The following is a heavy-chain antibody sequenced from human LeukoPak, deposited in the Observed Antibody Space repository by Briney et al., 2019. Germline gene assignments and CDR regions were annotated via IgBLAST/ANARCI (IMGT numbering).Heavy chain of an antibody. CDR3: ARGPLLFDSSGYFVY. V-gene: IGHV4-59*01. J-gene: IGHJ4*02. CDR1: GDSISSYY. D-gene: IGHD3-22*01. Sequence: SETLSLTCNVSGDSISSYYWSWIRQPPGKGLEWIGYIYNSGTTNYNPSLKSRVTISVDTSKNQFSLKLSSVTAADTAVYYCARGPLLFDSSGYFVYWGQGTLVSVSS. CDR2: IYNSGTT.